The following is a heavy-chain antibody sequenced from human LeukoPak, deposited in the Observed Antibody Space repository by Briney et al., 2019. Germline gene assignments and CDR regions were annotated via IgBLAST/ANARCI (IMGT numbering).Heavy chain of an antibody. CDR1: GFTFSSYS. CDR3: ARDRDIVVVPAPYYYYGMDV. J-gene: IGHJ6*02. Sequence: PGGSLRLSCAASGFTFSSYSMNWVRQAPGKGLEWVSYISSSSSTIYYADSVKGRFTISRDNAKNSLYLQMNSLRAEDTAVYYCARDRDIVVVPAPYYYYGMDVWGQGTTVTVSS. V-gene: IGHV3-48*01. CDR2: ISSSSSTI. D-gene: IGHD2-2*01.